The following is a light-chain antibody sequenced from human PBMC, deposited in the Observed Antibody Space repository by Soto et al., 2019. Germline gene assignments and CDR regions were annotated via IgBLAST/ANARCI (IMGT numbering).Light chain of an antibody. J-gene: IGKJ4*01. CDR2: DAS. CDR1: QSISSW. CDR3: QQYNSYLT. V-gene: IGKV1-5*01. Sequence: DIQMTQSPSTLSASVGDRVTITCRASQSISSWLAWYQQKPGKAPKLLIYDASSLESGVPSRFNGSGSGTEFTLTISSLQPDDFATYYCQQYNSYLTFGGGTKV.